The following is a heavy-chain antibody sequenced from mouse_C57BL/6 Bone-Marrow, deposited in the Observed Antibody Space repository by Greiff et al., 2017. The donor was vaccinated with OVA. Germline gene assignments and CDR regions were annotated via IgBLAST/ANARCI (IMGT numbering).Heavy chain of an antibody. D-gene: IGHD2-4*01. V-gene: IGHV1-69*01. J-gene: IGHJ2*01. CDR3: ARRPIYYDYDGFDY. Sequence: QVQLQQPGAELVMPGASVKLSCKASGYTFTSYWMHWVKQRPGQGLEWIGEIDPSDSYTNYNQKFKGKSTLTVDKSSSTAYMQLSSLTSEDSAVYDCARRPIYYDYDGFDYWGQGTTLTVSS. CDR2: IDPSDSYT. CDR1: GYTFTSYW.